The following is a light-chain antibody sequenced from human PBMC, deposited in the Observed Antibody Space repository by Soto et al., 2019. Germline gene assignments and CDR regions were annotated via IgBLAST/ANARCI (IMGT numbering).Light chain of an antibody. CDR1: SSDVGAYNY. Sequence: QSALTQPASVSGAPGASITISCTGTSSDVGAYNYVSWYQQHPGKAPKLMIYDVSNRTSGVSGRFSGSKSGNTASLPISGLQAEDEADYYCSSYTSTNSLFGGGTQQTV. J-gene: IGLJ2*01. V-gene: IGLV2-14*03. CDR3: SSYTSTNSL. CDR2: DVS.